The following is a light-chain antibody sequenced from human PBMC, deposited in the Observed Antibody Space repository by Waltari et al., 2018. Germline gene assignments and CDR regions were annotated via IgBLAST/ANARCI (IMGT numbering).Light chain of an antibody. J-gene: IGKJ2*01. CDR1: ESINSW. CDR3: LQYNTYPYT. Sequence: DIQMTQSPSTLSASVGDKVTITCRASESINSWFAWYQQTPGKAPKVLIYKASTLESGVPSRFSGSASGTEFTLTISSLQPDDFATYYCLQYNTYPYTFGQGTKLEIK. V-gene: IGKV1-5*03. CDR2: KAS.